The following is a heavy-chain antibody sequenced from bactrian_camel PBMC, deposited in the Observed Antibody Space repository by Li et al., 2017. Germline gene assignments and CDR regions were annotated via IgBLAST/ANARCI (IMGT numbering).Heavy chain of an antibody. CDR3: AAGEFLSPVPPFCTVVDHIPPDFGY. Sequence: HVQLVESGGGSVQVGGSLTLSCTVSGNGDGSGNWCTGWFRQAPEKEREGVATIDAAGNTRYADSVKGRFTISKDTAKRTLYLQMNNLQPEDTAMYYCAAGEFLSPVPPFCTVVDHIPPDFGYWGQGTQVTVS. V-gene: IGHV3S53*01. J-gene: IGHJ6*01. CDR1: GNGDGSGNW. D-gene: IGHD6*01. CDR2: IDAAGNT.